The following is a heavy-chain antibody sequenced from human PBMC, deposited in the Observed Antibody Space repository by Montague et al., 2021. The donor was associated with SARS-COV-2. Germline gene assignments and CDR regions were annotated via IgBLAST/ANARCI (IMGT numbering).Heavy chain of an antibody. CDR1: GGSISSGGYC. V-gene: IGHV4-31*03. Sequence: TLSLTCTVSGGSISSGGYCWNWIRQYPGKGLEWIGYIYNSGTTSYSPSLRSRATISIDTSKNLFPLKLTSVTAADTAVYYCARTVLYSGYDYSWFVPWGQGTPVTVSS. CDR2: IYNSGTT. J-gene: IGHJ5*02. CDR3: ARTVLYSGYDYSWFVP. D-gene: IGHD5-12*01.